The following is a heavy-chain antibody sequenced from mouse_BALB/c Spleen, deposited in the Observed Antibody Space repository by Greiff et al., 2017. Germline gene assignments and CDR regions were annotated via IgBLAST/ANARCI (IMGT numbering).Heavy chain of an antibody. J-gene: IGHJ1*01. CDR1: GYTFTSYW. CDR3: ARPLPLRLDNWYFDV. V-gene: IGHV1-4*01. D-gene: IGHD1-2*01. CDR2: INPSTGYT. Sequence: QVQLQQSGAELARPGASVKMSCKASGYTFTSYWMHWVKQRPGQGLEWIGYINPSTGYTEYNQKFKDKATLTADKSSSTAYMQLSSLTSEDSAVYYCARPLPLRLDNWYFDVWGAGTTVTVSS.